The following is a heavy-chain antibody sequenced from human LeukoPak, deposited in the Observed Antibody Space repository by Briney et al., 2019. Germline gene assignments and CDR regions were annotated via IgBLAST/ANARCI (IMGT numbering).Heavy chain of an antibody. CDR2: INHSGST. J-gene: IGHJ4*02. Sequence: SETLSLTCAVYGGSFSGYYWSWIRQPPGKGLEWIGEINHSGSTNYNPSLKSRVTISVDTSKNQFSLKLSSVTAADTAVYYCARGRGPYDSSGYGYWGQGTLVTVSS. D-gene: IGHD3-22*01. CDR3: ARGRGPYDSSGYGY. CDR1: GGSFSGYY. V-gene: IGHV4-34*01.